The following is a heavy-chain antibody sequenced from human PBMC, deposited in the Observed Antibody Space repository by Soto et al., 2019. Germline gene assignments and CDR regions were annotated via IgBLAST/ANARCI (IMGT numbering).Heavy chain of an antibody. D-gene: IGHD5-18*01. CDR3: AKGHTAMVRSGNDY. CDR2: ISGSGGST. J-gene: IGHJ4*02. V-gene: IGHV3-23*01. CDR1: GLTFSSYA. Sequence: EVQLLESGGGLVQPGGSLRISCAASGLTFSSYAMSWVRQAPGKGLEWVSAISGSGGSTYYADSVKGRFTISRDNSKNTLYLQMNSLRAEDTAVYYCAKGHTAMVRSGNDYWGQGTLVTVYS.